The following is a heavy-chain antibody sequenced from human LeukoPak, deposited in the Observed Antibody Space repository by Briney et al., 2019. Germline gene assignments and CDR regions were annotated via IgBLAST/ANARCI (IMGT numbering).Heavy chain of an antibody. CDR1: GFTFSSYA. V-gene: IGHV3-23*01. J-gene: IGHJ4*02. D-gene: IGHD6-13*01. CDR2: ISGSGGST. Sequence: QSGGSLRLSCAASGFTFSSYAMSWVRQAPGKGLEWVSSISGSGGSTYYADSVKGRFTISRDNSKNTLYLQMNSLRAEDTAVYYCARDSVSRYSSSWSRGYFDYWGQGTLVTVSS. CDR3: ARDSVSRYSSSWSRGYFDY.